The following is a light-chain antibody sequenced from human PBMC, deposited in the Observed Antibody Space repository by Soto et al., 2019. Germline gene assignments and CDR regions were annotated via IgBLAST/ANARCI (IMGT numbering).Light chain of an antibody. V-gene: IGKV1-5*03. Sequence: DIQMTQSPSTLSASVGDRVTITCRASQTISSWLAWYQQKPGKAPKLLIYKASSLESGVPSRFSGSGSGTEFTLNISSLQPDDFANYYCQQYNDYSTFGQGTKVEIK. J-gene: IGKJ1*01. CDR1: QTISSW. CDR2: KAS. CDR3: QQYNDYST.